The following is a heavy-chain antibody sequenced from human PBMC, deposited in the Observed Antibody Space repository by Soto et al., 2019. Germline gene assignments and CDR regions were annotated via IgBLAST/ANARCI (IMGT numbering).Heavy chain of an antibody. J-gene: IGHJ4*02. CDR2: IIPIFGTA. D-gene: IGHD3-22*01. Sequence: QVQLVQSGAEVKKPGSSVKVSCKASGGTFSSYAISWVRQAPGQGLEWMGGIIPIFGTANYAQKFQGRVTITADESTSTAYMELSSLRSVDTAVYYCARQGYYYDSSGYYPNDYWGQGTLVTVSS. CDR1: GGTFSSYA. V-gene: IGHV1-69*12. CDR3: ARQGYYYDSSGYYPNDY.